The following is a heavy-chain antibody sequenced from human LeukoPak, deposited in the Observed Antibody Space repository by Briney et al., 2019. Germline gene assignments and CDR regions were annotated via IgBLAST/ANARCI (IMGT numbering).Heavy chain of an antibody. J-gene: IGHJ6*02. D-gene: IGHD3-9*01. CDR1: GGTFSSYA. CDR3: ARVGGPDYYILTGYYIYGMDV. Sequence: ASVKVSCKASGGTFSSYAISWVRQAPGQGLEWMGRIIPIPGIANYAQKFQGRVTITADKSTSTAYMELSSLRSEDTAVYYCARVGGPDYYILTGYYIYGMDVWGQGTTITVSS. CDR2: IIPIPGIA. V-gene: IGHV1-69*04.